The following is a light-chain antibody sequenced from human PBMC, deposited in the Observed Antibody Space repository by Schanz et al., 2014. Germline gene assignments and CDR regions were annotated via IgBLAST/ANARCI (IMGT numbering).Light chain of an antibody. V-gene: IGKV3-20*01. CDR3: QHYSMSPL. Sequence: ESVLTQSPGALSLSPGERATLSCRASQSVNSNYLAWYQQKPGQAPRLLIYASSSRATGIPDRFSGSGSGTDFTLTISRLEPEDFAVYYCQHYSMSPLFGQGTKVEIK. J-gene: IGKJ1*01. CDR2: ASS. CDR1: QSVNSNY.